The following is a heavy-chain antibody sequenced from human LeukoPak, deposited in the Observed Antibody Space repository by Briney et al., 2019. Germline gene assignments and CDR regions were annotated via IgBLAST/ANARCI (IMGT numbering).Heavy chain of an antibody. D-gene: IGHD2-15*01. J-gene: IGHJ4*02. CDR2: ISGSGGST. CDR1: GFTVSSNY. V-gene: IGHV3-23*01. Sequence: GGSLRLSCAASGFTVSSNYMSWVRQAPGKGLEWVSAISGSGGSTYYADSVKGRFTISRDNSKNTLYLQMNSLRAEDTAVYYCAKPVCSGGSCSYYFDYWGQGTLVTVSS. CDR3: AKPVCSGGSCSYYFDY.